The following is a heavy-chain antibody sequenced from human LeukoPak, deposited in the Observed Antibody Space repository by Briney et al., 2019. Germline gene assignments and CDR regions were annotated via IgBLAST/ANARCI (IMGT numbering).Heavy chain of an antibody. D-gene: IGHD3-9*01. V-gene: IGHV3-23*01. CDR2: ISGSSGST. Sequence: PGGSLRLSCAASGFTFSSYAMSWVRQAPGKGPEWVSAISGSSGSTYYADSVKGRFTISRDNSKNTLYLQMNSLRAEDTAVYYCAKDYDILTGSEYWGQGTLVTVSS. CDR1: GFTFSSYA. J-gene: IGHJ4*02. CDR3: AKDYDILTGSEY.